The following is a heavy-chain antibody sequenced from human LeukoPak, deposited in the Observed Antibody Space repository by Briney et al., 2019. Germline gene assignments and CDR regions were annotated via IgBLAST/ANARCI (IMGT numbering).Heavy chain of an antibody. Sequence: PSETLSLTCTVSGGSISSNSYYWGWIRQSPGKGLEWIGTICYSGSTYYNPSLKSRVTISVDTSKNQFSLKLSSVTAADTALYYCARPPSYYGSGRVGSRWFDPWGQGTLVTVSS. CDR1: GGSISSNSYY. D-gene: IGHD3-10*01. V-gene: IGHV4-39*01. J-gene: IGHJ5*02. CDR2: ICYSGST. CDR3: ARPPSYYGSGRVGSRWFDP.